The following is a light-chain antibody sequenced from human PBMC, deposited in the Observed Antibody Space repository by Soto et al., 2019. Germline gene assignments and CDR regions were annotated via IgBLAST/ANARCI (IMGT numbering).Light chain of an antibody. CDR2: LNSDGSH. V-gene: IGLV4-69*01. CDR3: QTWGLAGAV. Sequence: QLVLTQSPSASASLGASVKLTCTLSSGHSSYAIAWHQQQPEKGPRYLMKLNSDGSHSKGDGIPDRFSGSSSGAERYLTISSLQSEDEADYYCQTWGLAGAVFGGGTQLTVL. J-gene: IGLJ7*01. CDR1: SGHSSYA.